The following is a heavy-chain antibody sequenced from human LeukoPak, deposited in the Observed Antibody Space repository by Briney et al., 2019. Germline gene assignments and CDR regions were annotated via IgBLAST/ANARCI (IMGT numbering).Heavy chain of an antibody. Sequence: PSETLSLTCTVSGGSIGSYYWSWIRQPPGKGLEWIGYIYYSGSTNYNPSLKSRVTISVDTSKNQFSLKLSSVTAADTAVYYCARVEWLNWFDPWGQGTLVTVSS. CDR3: ARVEWLNWFDP. CDR2: IYYSGST. D-gene: IGHD5-12*01. CDR1: GGSIGSYY. V-gene: IGHV4-59*01. J-gene: IGHJ5*02.